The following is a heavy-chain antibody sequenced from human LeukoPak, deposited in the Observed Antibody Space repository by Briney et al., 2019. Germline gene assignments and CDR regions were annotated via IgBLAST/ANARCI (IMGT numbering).Heavy chain of an antibody. CDR2: ISSSSYI. D-gene: IGHD2-2*01. CDR3: ARAIGYCSSTSYYSYAFDI. V-gene: IGHV3-21*01. Sequence: GGSLRLSCAASGFTFSSYSMNWVRQAPGKGLEWVSSISSSSYIYYADSVKGRFTISRDNAKNSLYLQMNSLRAEDTAVYYCARAIGYCSSTSYYSYAFDIWGQGTMVTVSS. CDR1: GFTFSSYS. J-gene: IGHJ3*02.